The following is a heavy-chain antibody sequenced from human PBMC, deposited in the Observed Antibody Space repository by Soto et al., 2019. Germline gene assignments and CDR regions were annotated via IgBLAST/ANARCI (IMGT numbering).Heavy chain of an antibody. CDR3: ATTGYCSGGSCYRGAFDI. Sequence: ASVKVSCKVSGYTLTELSMHWVRQAPGKGLEWMGGFDPEDGETIYAQKFQGRVTMTEDTSTDTAYMELSSLRSEDTAVYYCATTGYCSGGSCYRGAFDIWGQGTMVTVSS. D-gene: IGHD2-15*01. J-gene: IGHJ3*02. V-gene: IGHV1-24*01. CDR1: GYTLTELS. CDR2: FDPEDGET.